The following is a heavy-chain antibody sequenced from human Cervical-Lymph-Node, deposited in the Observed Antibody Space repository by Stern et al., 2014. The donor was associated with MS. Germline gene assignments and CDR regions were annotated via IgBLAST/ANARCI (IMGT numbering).Heavy chain of an antibody. D-gene: IGHD3-3*01. J-gene: IGHJ4*02. CDR2: ISSSSSYI. CDR3: AREYDFWSGYHGRFDY. Sequence: VQLVESGGGLVKPGGSLRLSCAASGFTFSSYSMNWVRQAPGKGLEWVSSISSSSSYIYYADSVKGRFTISRDNAKNSLYLQMNSLRAEDTAVYYCAREYDFWSGYHGRFDYWGQGTLVTVSS. V-gene: IGHV3-21*01. CDR1: GFTFSSYS.